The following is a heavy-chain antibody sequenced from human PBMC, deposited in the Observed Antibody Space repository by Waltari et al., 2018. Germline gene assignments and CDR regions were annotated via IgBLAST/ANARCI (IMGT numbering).Heavy chain of an antibody. D-gene: IGHD2-2*01. Sequence: QVQLQESGQGLVKPSGTLSLTCAVSGDSISGNYWWSWVRQSPGTGLEWIGQVHHSGKTHYNPALPSRVTISVDKPKNQFSLNLNAVTAADTAVYYCAGDRAIGLFFDYWGRGTLVTVSS. V-gene: IGHV4-4*02. CDR2: VHHSGKT. CDR1: GDSISGNYW. CDR3: AGDRAIGLFFDY. J-gene: IGHJ4*02.